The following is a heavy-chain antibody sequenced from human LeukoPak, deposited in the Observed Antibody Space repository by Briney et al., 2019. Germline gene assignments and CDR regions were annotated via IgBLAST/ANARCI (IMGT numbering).Heavy chain of an antibody. CDR1: GFTFSIYA. J-gene: IGHJ4*02. Sequence: GGSLRLSCAASGFTFSIYAMSWVRQAPGKGLEWVSSITSSSSYIYYADSVKGRFTISRDNAKNSLYLQMNSLRAEDTAVYYCARSYSSSRGTFDYWGQGTLVTVSS. D-gene: IGHD6-6*01. CDR3: ARSYSSSRGTFDY. CDR2: ITSSSSYI. V-gene: IGHV3-21*01.